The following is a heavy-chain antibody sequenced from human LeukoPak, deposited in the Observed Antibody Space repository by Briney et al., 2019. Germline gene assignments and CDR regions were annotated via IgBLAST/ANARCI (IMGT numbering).Heavy chain of an antibody. CDR1: GGTFSSYA. V-gene: IGHV1-69*04. CDR2: IIPILGIA. Sequence: SVKVSCKASGGTFSSYAISWVRQAPGQGLEWMGRIIPILGIANYAQKFQGRVTITADKSTSTAYMELSSLRSEDTAVYYCARLRYPQSPNAFDFWGQETMVIVSS. CDR3: ARLRYPQSPNAFDF. D-gene: IGHD1-1*01. J-gene: IGHJ3*01.